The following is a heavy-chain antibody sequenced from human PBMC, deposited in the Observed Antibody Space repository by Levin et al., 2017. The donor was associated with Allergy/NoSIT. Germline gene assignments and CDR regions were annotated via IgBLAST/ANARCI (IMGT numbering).Heavy chain of an antibody. J-gene: IGHJ5*02. D-gene: IGHD1-1*01. Sequence: SETLSLTCTVSGGSISSSSYYWGWIRQPPGKGLEWIGSIYYSGSTYYNPSLKSRVTISVDTSKNQFSLKLSSVTAADTAVYYCARLRPERVGKSLDWFDPWGQGTLVTVSS. CDR2: IYYSGST. V-gene: IGHV4-39*01. CDR1: GGSISSSSYY. CDR3: ARLRPERVGKSLDWFDP.